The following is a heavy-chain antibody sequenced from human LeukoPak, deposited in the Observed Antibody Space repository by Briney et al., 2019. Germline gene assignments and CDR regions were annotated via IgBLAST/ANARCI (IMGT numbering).Heavy chain of an antibody. Sequence: GGSLRLSCAASGFTFSSYGMHWVRQAPGKGLEWVAVISYDGSNKYYADSVKGRFTISRDNSKNTLYLQMTSLRAEDAAVYYCANSGGLGGGSYYWGQGTLVTVSS. D-gene: IGHD2-15*01. CDR3: ANSGGLGGGSYY. J-gene: IGHJ4*02. V-gene: IGHV3-30*18. CDR2: ISYDGSNK. CDR1: GFTFSSYG.